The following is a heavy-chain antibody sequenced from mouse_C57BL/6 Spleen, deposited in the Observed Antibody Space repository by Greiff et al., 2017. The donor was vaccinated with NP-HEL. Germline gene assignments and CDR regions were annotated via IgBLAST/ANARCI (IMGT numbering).Heavy chain of an antibody. J-gene: IGHJ4*01. D-gene: IGHD1-1*01. Sequence: DVMLVESGGGLVKPGGSLKLSCAASGFTFSDYGMHWVRQAPEKGLEWVAYISSGSSTIYYADTVKGRFTISRDNAKNTLFLQMTSLRSEDTAMYYCANLYYYGTYAMDYWGQGTSVTVSS. CDR2: ISSGSSTI. CDR3: ANLYYYGTYAMDY. CDR1: GFTFSDYG. V-gene: IGHV5-17*01.